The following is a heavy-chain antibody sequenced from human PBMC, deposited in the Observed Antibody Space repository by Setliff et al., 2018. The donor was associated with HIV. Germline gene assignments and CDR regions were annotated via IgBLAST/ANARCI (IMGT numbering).Heavy chain of an antibody. D-gene: IGHD3-22*01. CDR2: IYTSGST. Sequence: KPSETLSLTCTVSGGSISSGSYYWSGIRQPAGKGLEWIGRIYTSGSTNYNPSLKSRVTISVDTSKNQFSLKLSSVNAADTAVYYCARGRGVIRDTYYSYFYMDVWSRGTPVTVSS. CDR1: GGSISSGSYY. CDR3: ARGRGVIRDTYYSYFYMDV. V-gene: IGHV4-61*02. J-gene: IGHJ6*04.